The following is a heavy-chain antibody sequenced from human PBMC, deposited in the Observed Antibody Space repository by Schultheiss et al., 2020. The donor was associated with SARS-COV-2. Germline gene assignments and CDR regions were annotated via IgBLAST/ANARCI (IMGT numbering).Heavy chain of an antibody. V-gene: IGHV4-34*01. CDR3: ARGRITMVQGVIPFDY. CDR2: INHSGST. D-gene: IGHD3-10*01. Sequence: SETLSLTCAVYGGSFRGYYWNWIRQPPGKGLEWIGEINHSGSTNYNPSLKSRVTISVDTSKNQFSLKLSSVTAADTAVYYCARGRITMVQGVIPFDYWGQGTLVTVSS. CDR1: GGSFRGYY. J-gene: IGHJ4*02.